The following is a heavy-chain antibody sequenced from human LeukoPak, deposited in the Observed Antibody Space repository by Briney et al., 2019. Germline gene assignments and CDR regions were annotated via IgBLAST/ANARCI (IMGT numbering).Heavy chain of an antibody. Sequence: PSETLSLTCAVYGGSFSGYYWSWIRQPPGKGLEWIGEINHSGSTDYNPSLKSRLTISVDTSKNQFSLKMSSVTAADTAVYYCARGDGRDRYKGRLDYWGQGTLVTVSS. CDR3: ARGDGRDRYKGRLDY. CDR2: INHSGST. V-gene: IGHV4-34*01. D-gene: IGHD5-24*01. CDR1: GGSFSGYY. J-gene: IGHJ4*02.